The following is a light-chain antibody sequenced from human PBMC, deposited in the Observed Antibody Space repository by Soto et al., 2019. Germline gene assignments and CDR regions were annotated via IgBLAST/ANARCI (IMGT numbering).Light chain of an antibody. CDR3: QNFDSAPQT. J-gene: IGKJ1*01. CDR1: QSVSSSY. V-gene: IGKV3-20*01. Sequence: VLTQSQSTLSLSPGERATLSCRASQSVSSSYLAWYQQKPGQAPRLLIYGASSRATGIPDRFSGSGSGTDFTLTISSLQPEDVATYYCQNFDSAPQTFGQGTKVDIK. CDR2: GAS.